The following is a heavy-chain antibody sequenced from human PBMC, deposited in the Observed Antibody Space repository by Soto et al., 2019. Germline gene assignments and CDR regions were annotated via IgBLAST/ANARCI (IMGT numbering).Heavy chain of an antibody. CDR3: ARLPWADYGGIFDP. V-gene: IGHV4-59*01. Sequence: QVQLQESGPGLVMSSETLSLTCTVSGGSISNYYWSWIRHPPGKKLEWIGYIYYSGSTNYNPSLKSRVTISVDTSKNQFSLKLYSVTTADTAMYYCARLPWADYGGIFDPWGQGTLVTVSS. CDR2: IYYSGST. CDR1: GGSISNYY. J-gene: IGHJ5*02. D-gene: IGHD4-17*01.